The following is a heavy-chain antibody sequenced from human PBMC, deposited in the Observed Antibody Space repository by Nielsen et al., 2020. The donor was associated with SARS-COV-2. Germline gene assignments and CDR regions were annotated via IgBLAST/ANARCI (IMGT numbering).Heavy chain of an antibody. J-gene: IGHJ4*02. CDR1: GFTFSSYG. V-gene: IGHV3-30*18. CDR2: ISYDGSNK. Sequence: SLNISCAASGFTFSSYGMHWVRQAPGKGLEWVAVISYDGSNKYYADSVKGRFTISRDNSKNTLYLQMNSLRAEDTAVYYCAKEGLWLNYFDYWGQGTLVTVSS. D-gene: IGHD5-18*01. CDR3: AKEGLWLNYFDY.